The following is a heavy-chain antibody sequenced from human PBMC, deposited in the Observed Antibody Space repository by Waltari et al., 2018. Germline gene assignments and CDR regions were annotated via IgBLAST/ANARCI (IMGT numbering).Heavy chain of an antibody. D-gene: IGHD3-16*01. CDR2: ITGSGDST. CDR1: GFTSRNYA. V-gene: IGHV3-23*01. J-gene: IGHJ4*02. Sequence: EVQLLESGGGLVEPGGYLRLYCAASGFTSRNYALNWVRQAPRKGLDWVSLITGSGDSTYYADSVKGRFTVSRDNSKNTLYLQMNSLRAEDTAVYYCAKSRGSSYGTEYLDYWGQGTLVTVSS. CDR3: AKSRGSSYGTEYLDY.